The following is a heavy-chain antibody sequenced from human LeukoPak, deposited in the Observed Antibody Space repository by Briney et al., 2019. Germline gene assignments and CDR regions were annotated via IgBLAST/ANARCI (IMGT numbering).Heavy chain of an antibody. CDR3: AKDEQWLGYFDY. Sequence: PGGSLRLSCAASGFTFSSYAMSWVRQAPGKGLEWVSAISGSGGSTYYADSVKGRFTIPRDNSRNTLYLQMNSLRAEDTAVYYCAKDEQWLGYFDYWGQGTLVTVSS. CDR1: GFTFSSYA. V-gene: IGHV3-23*01. J-gene: IGHJ4*02. CDR2: ISGSGGST. D-gene: IGHD6-19*01.